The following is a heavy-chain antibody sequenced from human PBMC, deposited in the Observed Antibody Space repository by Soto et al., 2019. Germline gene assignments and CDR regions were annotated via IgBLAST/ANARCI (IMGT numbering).Heavy chain of an antibody. CDR2: INPSGGST. D-gene: IGHD3-10*01. CDR3: ARGSYYYGSGSSFDI. Sequence: ASVKVSCKASGYTFTSYYMHWVRQAPGQGLEWMGIINPSGGSTSYAQKFQGRVTMTGDTSTSTVYMELSSLRSEDTAVYYCARGSYYYGSGSSFDIWGQGTMVTVSS. CDR1: GYTFTSYY. V-gene: IGHV1-46*01. J-gene: IGHJ3*02.